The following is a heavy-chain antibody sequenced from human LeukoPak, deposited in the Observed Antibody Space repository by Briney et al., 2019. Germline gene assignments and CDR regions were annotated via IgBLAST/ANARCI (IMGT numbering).Heavy chain of an antibody. J-gene: IGHJ3*02. CDR2: IYHSGST. CDR3: ARPIAGAGMHAFDI. V-gene: IGHV4-34*01. D-gene: IGHD6-13*01. Sequence: GSLRLSCAASGFTFSRYGMNWVRQPPGKGLEWIGEIYHSGSTNYNPSLKSRVTISVDTSKNQFSLKLSSVTAADTAVYYCARPIAGAGMHAFDIWGQGTMVTVSS. CDR1: GFTFSRYG.